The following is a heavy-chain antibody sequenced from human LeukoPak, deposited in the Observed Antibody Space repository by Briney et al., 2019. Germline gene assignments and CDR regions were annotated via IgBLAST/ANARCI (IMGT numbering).Heavy chain of an antibody. D-gene: IGHD3-10*01. Sequence: GGSLRLSCAASGFTFSSYAMHWVRQAPGKGLEWVGRIKTKSDGETADYAAPVKGRVTISRDDSKNTLYLQMHSLRAEDTGVYYCTTDFGGPAYWGQGTLVTVSS. J-gene: IGHJ4*02. V-gene: IGHV3-15*07. CDR3: TTDFGGPAY. CDR1: GFTFSSYA. CDR2: IKTKSDGETA.